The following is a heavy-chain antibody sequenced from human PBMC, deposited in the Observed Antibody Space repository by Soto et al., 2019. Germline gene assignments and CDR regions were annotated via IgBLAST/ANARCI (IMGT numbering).Heavy chain of an antibody. CDR1: GGSISGGGYY. V-gene: IGHV4-31*03. Sequence: SETLSLTCTVSGGSISGGGYYWSWIRQHPGKGLEWIGYIYYSGSTYYNPSLKSRVTISVDTSKNQFSLKLSSVTAADTAVYYCARDPSYYGSGGNYYYGMDVWGQGTTVTVSS. CDR3: ARDPSYYGSGGNYYYGMDV. CDR2: IYYSGST. J-gene: IGHJ6*02. D-gene: IGHD3-10*01.